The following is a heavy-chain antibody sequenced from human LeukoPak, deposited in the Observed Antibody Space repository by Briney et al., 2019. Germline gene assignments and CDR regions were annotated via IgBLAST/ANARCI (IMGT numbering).Heavy chain of an antibody. V-gene: IGHV1-69*13. Sequence: ASVKVSCKASGGTFSSYAISWVRQAPGQGLEWMGGIIPIFGTANYAQKFQGRVTITADESTSTAYMELSSPRSEDTAVYYCARVQDYPREAFAFDIWGQGTMVTVSS. D-gene: IGHD4-11*01. J-gene: IGHJ3*02. CDR2: IIPIFGTA. CDR3: ARVQDYPREAFAFDI. CDR1: GGTFSSYA.